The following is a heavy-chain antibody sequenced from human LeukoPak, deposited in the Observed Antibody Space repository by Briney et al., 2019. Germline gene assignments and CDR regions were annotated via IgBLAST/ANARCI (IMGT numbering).Heavy chain of an antibody. J-gene: IGHJ6*02. CDR2: IYYSGST. CDR3: ARAYLLGTYYYYGMDV. CDR1: GDSTSSDRYY. D-gene: IGHD1-1*01. Sequence: SETLSLTCTVSGDSTSSDRYYGGWVRQPPGKGLEWIGNIYYSGSTYYNPSLKSRVTMSVDTSKNQFSLKLSSVTAADTAVYYCARAYLLGTYYYYGMDVWGQGTTVTVSS. V-gene: IGHV4-39*01.